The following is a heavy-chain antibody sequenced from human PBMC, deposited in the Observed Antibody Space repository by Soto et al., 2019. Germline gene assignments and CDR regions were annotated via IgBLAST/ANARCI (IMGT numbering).Heavy chain of an antibody. CDR3: ARLTPYCSSTSCNLLNWFDP. J-gene: IGHJ5*02. CDR1: GGSFSGYY. CDR2: INHSGST. V-gene: IGHV4-34*01. Sequence: PSETLSLTCAVYGGSFSGYYWSWIRQPPGKGLEWIGEINHSGSTNYNPSPKSRVTISVDTSKNQFSLKLSSVTAADTAVYYCARLTPYCSSTSCNLLNWFDPWGQGTLVTVSS. D-gene: IGHD2-2*01.